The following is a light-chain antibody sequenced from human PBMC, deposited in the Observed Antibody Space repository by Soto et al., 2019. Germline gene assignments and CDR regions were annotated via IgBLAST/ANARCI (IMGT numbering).Light chain of an antibody. CDR1: QTISSW. CDR3: QHYNSYSEA. J-gene: IGKJ1*01. V-gene: IGKV1-5*03. CDR2: KAS. Sequence: DIQMTQSPSTLSGSLGDRVTITCRASQTISSWLAWYQQKPGKAPKLLIYKASTLKSGVPSRFSGSGSGTECTLTISSLKTDDVATYYCQHYNSYSEAFGQGTKVDIK.